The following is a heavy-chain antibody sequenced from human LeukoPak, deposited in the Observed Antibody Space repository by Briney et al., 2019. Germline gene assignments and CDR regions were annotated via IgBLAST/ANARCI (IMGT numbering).Heavy chain of an antibody. V-gene: IGHV1-18*01. Sequence: ASVKVSCKASGYTFTNYGISWVRQAPGQGLEWMGWISAYNGNTKYAQKFQGRVTMTTDTSTSIAYMELRSLRSDDTAMYYCARDGHRRYYYGSSGREDVFDIWGQGTMVTVSS. D-gene: IGHD3-22*01. J-gene: IGHJ3*02. CDR1: GYTFTNYG. CDR2: ISAYNGNT. CDR3: ARDGHRRYYYGSSGREDVFDI.